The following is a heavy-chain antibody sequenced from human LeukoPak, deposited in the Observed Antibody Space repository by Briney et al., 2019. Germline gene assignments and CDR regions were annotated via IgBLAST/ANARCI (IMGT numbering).Heavy chain of an antibody. D-gene: IGHD6-13*01. CDR3: AKVWGRIAAAGTEFDY. V-gene: IGHV3-23*01. CDR2: ISGSGGST. J-gene: IGHJ4*02. Sequence: GGSLRLSCAASGFTFDDYAMHWVRQAPGKGLEWVSGISGSGGSTYYADSVKGRFTISRDNSKNTLYLQMNSLRAEDTAVYYCAKVWGRIAAAGTEFDYWGQGTLVTVSS. CDR1: GFTFDDYA.